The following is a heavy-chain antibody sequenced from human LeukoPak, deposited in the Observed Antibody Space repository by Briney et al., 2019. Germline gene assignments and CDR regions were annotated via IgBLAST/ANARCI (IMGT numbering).Heavy chain of an antibody. Sequence: GGSLRLSCAASGFTFSGSYMSWVRQAPGKGLEWVSDIDHSGSIIWYADSVKGRFTISRDNAKNSLSLQMNSLRAEDTAVYYCAREGYTSSWYTNYYYYMDVWGKGTTVTVSS. J-gene: IGHJ6*03. CDR2: IDHSGSII. CDR3: AREGYTSSWYTNYYYYMDV. D-gene: IGHD6-13*01. V-gene: IGHV3-11*01. CDR1: GFTFSGSY.